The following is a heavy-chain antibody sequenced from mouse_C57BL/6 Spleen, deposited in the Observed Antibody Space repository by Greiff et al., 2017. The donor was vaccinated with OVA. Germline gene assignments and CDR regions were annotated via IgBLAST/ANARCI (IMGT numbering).Heavy chain of an antibody. CDR2: IYPGSGST. CDR1: GYTFTSYW. Sequence: QVQLQQPGAELVKPGASVKMSCKASGYTFTSYWITWVKQRPGQGLEWIGDIYPGSGSTNYNEKFKSKATLTVDTSSSTAYMQLSSLTAEDSAVYYCARRGVVAGAMDYWGQGTSVTVSS. J-gene: IGHJ4*01. D-gene: IGHD1-1*01. V-gene: IGHV1-55*01. CDR3: ARRGVVAGAMDY.